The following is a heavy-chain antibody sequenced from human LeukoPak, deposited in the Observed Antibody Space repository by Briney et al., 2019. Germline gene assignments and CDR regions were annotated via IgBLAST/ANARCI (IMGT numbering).Heavy chain of an antibody. CDR1: GGSISTYY. CDR3: ARHDPIVGTPDAFDI. D-gene: IGHD1-26*01. CDR2: IYYSGST. Sequence: PSETLSLTCTVSGGSISTYYWSWIRQPPGKGLEWIAYIYYSGSTDYNPSLKSRVTISLDTSKNQFSLKLSSVTAADTAVYYCARHDPIVGTPDAFDIWGQGTMVTVSS. V-gene: IGHV4-59*08. J-gene: IGHJ3*02.